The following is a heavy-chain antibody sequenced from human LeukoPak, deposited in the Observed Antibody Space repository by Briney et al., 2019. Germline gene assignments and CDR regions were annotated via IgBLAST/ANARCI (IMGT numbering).Heavy chain of an antibody. J-gene: IGHJ6*02. D-gene: IGHD3-22*01. CDR2: ISWNSGSI. Sequence: HPGRSLRLSCAASGFTFDDYAMHWVRQAPGKGLEWVSGISWNSGSIGYADSVKGRFTISRDNAKNSLYLQMNSLRAEDTALYYCAKDIGPNYYDSSGYSSYYYYGMDVWGQGTTVTVSS. V-gene: IGHV3-9*01. CDR1: GFTFDDYA. CDR3: AKDIGPNYYDSSGYSSYYYYGMDV.